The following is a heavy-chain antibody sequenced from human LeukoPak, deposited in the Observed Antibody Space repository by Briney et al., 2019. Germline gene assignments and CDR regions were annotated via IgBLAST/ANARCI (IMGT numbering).Heavy chain of an antibody. J-gene: IGHJ4*02. CDR1: GGSISSSSYY. V-gene: IGHV4-39*07. CDR3: ARDSLWFGELLDYFDY. Sequence: PSETLSLTCTVSGGSISSSSYYWGWIRQPPGKGLEWIGSIYYSGSTYYNPSLKSRVTISVDTSKNQFSLKLSSVTAADTAVYYCARDSLWFGELLDYFDYWGQGTLVTVSS. CDR2: IYYSGST. D-gene: IGHD3-10*01.